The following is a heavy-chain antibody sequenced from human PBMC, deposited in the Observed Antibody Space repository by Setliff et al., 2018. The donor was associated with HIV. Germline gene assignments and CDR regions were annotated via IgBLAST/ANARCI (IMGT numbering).Heavy chain of an antibody. CDR2: INYDESSE. V-gene: IGHV3-30*02. CDR1: GFTFSVHG. J-gene: IGHJ4*02. Sequence: GGSLRLSCAASGFTFSVHGMHWVRQAPGKGLEWVAFINYDESSEYYADSVKGRVSISRDNSKNTLYLQMSSLRAEDRAVYYCAKDRYYDSSGSPFDYWGQGTLVTVSS. D-gene: IGHD3-22*01. CDR3: AKDRYYDSSGSPFDY.